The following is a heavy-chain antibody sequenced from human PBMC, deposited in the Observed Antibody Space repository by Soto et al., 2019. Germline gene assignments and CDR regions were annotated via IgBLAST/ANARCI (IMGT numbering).Heavy chain of an antibody. V-gene: IGHV3-33*01. Sequence: DLVESGGGVVQPGRPLRLSCAASGFTFSRYGMHWVRQAPGKGLEWVGVIVRDGGQKQYADSVRGRFTISRDNSKNTLYLEMNSVTVDDTAVYYCARDDDFDDNGLDYWGQGTLVTVSS. D-gene: IGHD1-1*01. CDR2: IVRDGGQK. J-gene: IGHJ4*02. CDR1: GFTFSRYG. CDR3: ARDDDFDDNGLDY.